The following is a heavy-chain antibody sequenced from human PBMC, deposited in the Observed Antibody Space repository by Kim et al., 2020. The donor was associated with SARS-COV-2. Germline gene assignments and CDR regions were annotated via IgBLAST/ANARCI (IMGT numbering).Heavy chain of an antibody. J-gene: IGHJ5*02. Sequence: GGSLRLSCAASGFTFSNYWIHWVRQAPGKGPVWVSRLNEDGSTTNYADSVKGRFTISRDNARNTLYLHMDSLRAEDTALYYCVRDLVGSYDLWGQGTLGT. D-gene: IGHD3-9*01. CDR1: GFTFSNYW. CDR3: VRDLVGSYDL. V-gene: IGHV3-74*01. CDR2: LNEDGSTT.